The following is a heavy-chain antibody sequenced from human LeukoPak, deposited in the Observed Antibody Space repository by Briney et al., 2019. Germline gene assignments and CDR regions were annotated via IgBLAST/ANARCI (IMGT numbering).Heavy chain of an antibody. CDR1: GYTFTSYA. J-gene: IGHJ4*02. CDR3: ARDSDSSGYYSLEFDY. Sequence: ASVKVSCKASGYTFTSYAMNWVRQAPGQGLEWMGWINTNTGNQTYAQGFTGRFVFSLDTSVSTAYLQISSLKAEDTAVYYCARDSDSSGYYSLEFDYWGQGTLVTVSS. CDR2: INTNTGNQ. D-gene: IGHD3-22*01. V-gene: IGHV7-4-1*02.